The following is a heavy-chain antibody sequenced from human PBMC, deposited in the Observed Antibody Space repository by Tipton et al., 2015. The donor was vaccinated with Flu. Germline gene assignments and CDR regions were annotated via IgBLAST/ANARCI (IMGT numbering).Heavy chain of an antibody. V-gene: IGHV3-23*01. Sequence: SLRLSCAASGFTFSTYAMTWVRQAPGKGLEWVSVISGSVGRTVYADSVKGRFTISRDNPQNTLYLQMNSLRVEDTAVYYCAKGRGDSNWNFDLWGRGTLVTVSS. J-gene: IGHJ2*01. CDR2: ISGSVGRT. D-gene: IGHD4-17*01. CDR3: AKGRGDSNWNFDL. CDR1: GFTFSTYA.